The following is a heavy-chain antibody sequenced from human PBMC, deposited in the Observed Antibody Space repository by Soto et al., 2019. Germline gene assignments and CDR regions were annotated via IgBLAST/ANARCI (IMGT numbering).Heavy chain of an antibody. J-gene: IGHJ4*02. CDR2: ISSSSNYI. CDR3: ARVGTYYDYVWGESDY. V-gene: IGHV3-21*01. CDR1: GFTFSSYS. Sequence: EVQLVESGGGLVKPGGSLRLSCAASGFTFSSYSMNWVRQAPGKGLEWVSSISSSSNYIYYADSMKGLFTISRDNAKNSLYLQMNSLRAEDTAVYYCARVGTYYDYVWGESDYWGQGTLVTVSS. D-gene: IGHD3-16*01.